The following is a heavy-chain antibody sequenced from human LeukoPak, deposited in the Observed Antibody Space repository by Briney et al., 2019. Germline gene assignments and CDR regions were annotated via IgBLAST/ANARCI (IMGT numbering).Heavy chain of an antibody. J-gene: IGHJ4*02. CDR2: IYYSGST. CDR1: GGSISSYY. V-gene: IGHV4-59*08. Sequence: SETLSLTCTVSGGSISSYYWSWIRHPPGKGLECIEYIYYSGSTNYNPSLKSRVTISVDTPKNQFSLKLTTVNAADTAVYYCARQQYASGNSYFLDYWGQGTLVTVSS. CDR3: ARQQYASGNSYFLDY. D-gene: IGHD3-10*01.